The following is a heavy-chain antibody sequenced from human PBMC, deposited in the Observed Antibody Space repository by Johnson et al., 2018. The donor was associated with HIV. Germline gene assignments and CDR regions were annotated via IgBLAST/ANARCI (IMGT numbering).Heavy chain of an antibody. D-gene: IGHD5-24*01. V-gene: IGHV3-NL1*01. CDR3: MSRRGSPGARDAFDI. J-gene: IGHJ3*02. CDR2: ISWNSGSI. CDR1: GFTFSSYA. Sequence: QVQLVESGGGVVQPGRSLRLSCAASGFTFSSYAMHWVRQAPGKGLEWVSGISWNSGSIGYADSVKGRFTISRDNSKNTLYLQMNSLRAEDTAVYYCMSRRGSPGARDAFDIWGQGTMVTVSS.